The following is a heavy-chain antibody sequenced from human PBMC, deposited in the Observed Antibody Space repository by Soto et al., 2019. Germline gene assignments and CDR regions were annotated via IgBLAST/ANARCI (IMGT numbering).Heavy chain of an antibody. CDR2: ISHSGSA. V-gene: IGHV4-61*08. Sequence: HSGSLSLTSTVSGGSVSSGDNYWSWIRQPPGKGLEWIAYISHSGSASYNSSLKSRVTISVDTSKNQFPLKLSSVTAADTAVYYCATSTPWWFGPWGQGTLF. J-gene: IGHJ5*02. CDR3: ATSTPWWFGP. CDR1: GGSVSSGDNY.